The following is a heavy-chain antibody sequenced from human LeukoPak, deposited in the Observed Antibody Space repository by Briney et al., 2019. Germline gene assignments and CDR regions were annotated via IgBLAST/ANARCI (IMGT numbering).Heavy chain of an antibody. J-gene: IGHJ5*02. D-gene: IGHD4-23*01. V-gene: IGHV3-30-3*01. Sequence: GGSLRLSCAASGLTFSSYVMHWVRKAPAKGLEGVAVISYDGSNKNYADSVKGRFTISRENSKNTLYLQMNSLRAEDTAVYYCTRDYGGNSGWFDPWGQGTLVTVSS. CDR2: ISYDGSNK. CDR3: TRDYGGNSGWFDP. CDR1: GLTFSSYV.